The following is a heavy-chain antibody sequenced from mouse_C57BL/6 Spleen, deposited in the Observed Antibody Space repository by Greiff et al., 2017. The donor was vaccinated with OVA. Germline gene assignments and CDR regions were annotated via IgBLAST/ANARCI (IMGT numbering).Heavy chain of an antibody. CDR3: ARGYYGSSYVDYAMDY. CDR2: IDPEDGET. CDR1: GFNIKDYY. V-gene: IGHV14-2*01. Sequence: EVHLVESGAELVKPGASVKLSCTASGFNIKDYYMHWVKQRTEQGLEWIGRIDPEDGETKYAPKFQGKATITADTSSNTAYLQLSSLTSEDTAVYYCARGYYGSSYVDYAMDYWGQGTSVTVSS. J-gene: IGHJ4*01. D-gene: IGHD1-1*01.